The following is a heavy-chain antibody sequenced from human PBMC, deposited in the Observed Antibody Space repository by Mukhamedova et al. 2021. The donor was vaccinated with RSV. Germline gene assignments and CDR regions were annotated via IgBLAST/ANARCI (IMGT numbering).Heavy chain of an antibody. V-gene: IGHV4-59*01. J-gene: IGHJ5*02. CDR3: ARDSPMGATTGWFDP. D-gene: IGHD1-26*01. Sequence: TISVDTSKNQFSLKLSSVTAADTAVYYCARDSPMGATTGWFDPWGQGTLVTVSS.